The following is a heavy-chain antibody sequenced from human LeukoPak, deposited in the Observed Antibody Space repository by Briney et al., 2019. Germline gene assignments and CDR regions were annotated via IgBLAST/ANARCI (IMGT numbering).Heavy chain of an antibody. Sequence: PSETLSLTCAVYGGSFSGYYWSWIRQPPGKGLEWIGEINHSGSTNYNPSLKSRVTISVDTSKNQFSLKLSSVTAADTAVYYCARLRQQQARWGQGTLVTVSS. CDR1: GGSFSGYY. CDR3: ARLRQQQAR. D-gene: IGHD6-13*01. CDR2: INHSGST. V-gene: IGHV4-34*01. J-gene: IGHJ4*02.